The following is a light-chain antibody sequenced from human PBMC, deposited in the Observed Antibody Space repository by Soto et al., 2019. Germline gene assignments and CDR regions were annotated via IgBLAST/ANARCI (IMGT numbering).Light chain of an antibody. V-gene: IGKV3-11*01. CDR1: QSVSSY. CDR3: QQSSNWPIT. J-gene: IGKJ5*01. Sequence: SVLAESPATVSLSRGQRATLCCGASQSVSSYLAWYQQKPGQAPRLLIYDASNRATGIPARFSGSGSGTDFTLTISSLEPEDFAVYYCQQSSNWPITFGQGTRLEIK. CDR2: DAS.